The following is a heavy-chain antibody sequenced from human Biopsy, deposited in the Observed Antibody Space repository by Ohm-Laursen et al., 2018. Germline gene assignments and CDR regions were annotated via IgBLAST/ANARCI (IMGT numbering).Heavy chain of an antibody. V-gene: IGHV3-7*01. J-gene: IGHJ4*02. Sequence: SLKLSCAASGFTFSSYWMNWVRQAPGKGLEWVANINQDGSQEYSVDSVKGRFTISRDNTKNSLYLQMNSLRVEDKAVYYCARGVANYFDYWGQGTLVTVSS. D-gene: IGHD2-15*01. CDR1: GFTFSSYW. CDR2: INQDGSQE. CDR3: ARGVANYFDY.